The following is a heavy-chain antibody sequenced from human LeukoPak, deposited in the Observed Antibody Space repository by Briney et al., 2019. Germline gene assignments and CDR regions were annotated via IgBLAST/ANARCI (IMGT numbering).Heavy chain of an antibody. CDR3: ARDGPITMIVVGIDY. V-gene: IGHV3-33*01. J-gene: IGHJ4*02. Sequence: GGSLRLSCAASGFTFSSYGMHWVRQAPGKGPEWVAIIWYDGSDKYYADSVKGRFTISRDNSKNTLYLQMNSLRAEDTAVYYCARDGPITMIVVGIDYWGQGTLVTVSS. CDR1: GFTFSSYG. D-gene: IGHD3-22*01. CDR2: IWYDGSDK.